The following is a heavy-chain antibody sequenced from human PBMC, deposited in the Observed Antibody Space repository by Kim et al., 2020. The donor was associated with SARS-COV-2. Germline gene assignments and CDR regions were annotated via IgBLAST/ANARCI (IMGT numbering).Heavy chain of an antibody. CDR1: GGSISSSSYY. D-gene: IGHD2-21*02. V-gene: IGHV4-39*01. Sequence: SETLSLTCTVSGGSISSSSYYWGWIRQPPGKGLEWIGSIYYSGSTYYNPSLKSRVTISVDTSKNQFSLKLSSVTAADTAVYYCARRSVVVTAIFDYWGQGTLVTVSS. CDR2: IYYSGST. J-gene: IGHJ4*02. CDR3: ARRSVVVTAIFDY.